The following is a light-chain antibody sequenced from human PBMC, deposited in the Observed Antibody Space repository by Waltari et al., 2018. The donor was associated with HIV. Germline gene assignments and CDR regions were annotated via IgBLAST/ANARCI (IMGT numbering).Light chain of an antibody. CDR1: QSVSSSH. CDR3: QQYGSSPKT. Sequence: EIVLTQSPGTLSLSQGERATLSCRASQSVSSSHLAWYQQKPAQAPSLLIYGASSRATGIPDRFSGSGSGTDFTLTISRLEPEDFAVYYCQQYGSSPKTFGQGTKVDIK. V-gene: IGKV3-20*01. J-gene: IGKJ1*01. CDR2: GAS.